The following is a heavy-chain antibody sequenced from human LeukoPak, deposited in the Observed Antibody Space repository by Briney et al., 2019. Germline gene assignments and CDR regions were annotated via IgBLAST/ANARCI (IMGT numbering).Heavy chain of an antibody. CDR1: GGTFSSYA. Sequence: ASVKVSCKASGGTFSSYAISWVRQAPGQGLEWMGRIIPILGIPNYAQKFQGRVTITADKSTTTAYMELRSLRSGDTAVYYCARGYSYGYGPLDYWGQGTLVTVSS. D-gene: IGHD5-18*01. V-gene: IGHV1-69*04. CDR2: IIPILGIP. J-gene: IGHJ4*02. CDR3: ARGYSYGYGPLDY.